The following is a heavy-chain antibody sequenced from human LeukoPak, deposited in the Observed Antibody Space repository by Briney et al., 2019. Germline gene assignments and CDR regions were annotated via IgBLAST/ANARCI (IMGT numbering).Heavy chain of an antibody. D-gene: IGHD4/OR15-4a*01. CDR3: ARGPPTVLFTNYIRSLWIDP. Sequence: PSETLSLTCTVSGGSISSFYWSWIRQPPGKGLEWIGYIYHSGSTYYNPSLKSRVTISVDTSKSQFSLRLTSVTAADTAVYYCARGPPTVLFTNYIRSLWIDPWGQGILVTVSS. V-gene: IGHV4-59*01. J-gene: IGHJ5*02. CDR2: IYHSGST. CDR1: GGSISSFY.